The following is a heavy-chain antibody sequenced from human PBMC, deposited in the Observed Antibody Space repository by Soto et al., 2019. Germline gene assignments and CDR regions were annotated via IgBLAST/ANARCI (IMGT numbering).Heavy chain of an antibody. D-gene: IGHD3-9*01. CDR1: GGSFSGYY. CDR3: ARDSISPTYYYYGMDV. CDR2: INHSGST. Sequence: SETLSLTXAVYGGSFSGYYWSWIRQPPGKGLEWIGEINHSGSTNYNPSLKSRVTISVDTSKNQFSLKLSSVTAADTAVYYCARDSISPTYYYYGMDVWGQGTTVTVSS. V-gene: IGHV4-34*01. J-gene: IGHJ6*02.